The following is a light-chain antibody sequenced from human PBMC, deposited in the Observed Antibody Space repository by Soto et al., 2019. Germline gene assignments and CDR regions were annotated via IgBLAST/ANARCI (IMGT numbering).Light chain of an antibody. CDR2: DAS. Sequence: DIQMTQSPSSLSASVGDRVTITCQASQDISNYLYWYQQKPGKDPKLLIYDASNLETGVPSRFSGSGSGTDFTFTISSLQPEDIATYYCQQYDNLPPLAFGGGTKVEIK. J-gene: IGKJ4*01. V-gene: IGKV1-33*01. CDR3: QQYDNLPPLA. CDR1: QDISNY.